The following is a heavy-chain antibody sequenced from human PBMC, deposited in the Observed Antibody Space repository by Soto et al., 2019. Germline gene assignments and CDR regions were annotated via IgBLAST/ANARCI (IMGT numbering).Heavy chain of an antibody. V-gene: IGHV4-31*03. J-gene: IGHJ5*02. Sequence: PSETLSLTCTVSGGSISSGGYYWSWIRQHPGKGLEWIGYIYYSGRTYYNPSLKSRVTISVDTSKNQFSLKLSSVTAADTAVYYCARDALGYCGTTICSSWFDPWGQGTLVTVSS. CDR3: ARDALGYCGTTICSSWFDP. CDR1: GGSISSGGYY. D-gene: IGHD2-2*01. CDR2: IYYSGRT.